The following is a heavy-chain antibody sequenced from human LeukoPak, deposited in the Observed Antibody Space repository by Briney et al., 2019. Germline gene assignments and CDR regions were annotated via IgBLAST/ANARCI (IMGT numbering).Heavy chain of an antibody. J-gene: IGHJ4*02. CDR2: IRYDGSNK. CDR1: GFIFSNYA. Sequence: GRSLRLSCAASGFIFSNYAMHWVRQAPGKGLEWVAFIRYDGSNKYYADSVKGRFTISRDNSKNTLYLQMNSLRAEDTAVCYCAKDQSGSYSYFDYWGQGTLVTVSS. CDR3: AKDQSGSYSYFDY. D-gene: IGHD1-26*01. V-gene: IGHV3-30*02.